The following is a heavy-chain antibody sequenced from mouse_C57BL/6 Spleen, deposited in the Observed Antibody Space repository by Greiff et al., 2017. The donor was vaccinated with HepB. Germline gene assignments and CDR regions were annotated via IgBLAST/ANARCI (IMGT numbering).Heavy chain of an antibody. CDR2: IYPGDGDT. J-gene: IGHJ4*01. Sequence: VMLQESGPELVKPGASVKISCKASGYAFSSSWMNWVKQRPGKGLEWIGRIYPGDGDTNYNGKFKGKATLTADKSSSTAYMQLSSLTSEDSAVYFCARGRYAMDYWGQGTSVTVSS. CDR1: GYAFSSSW. CDR3: ARGRYAMDY. V-gene: IGHV1-82*01.